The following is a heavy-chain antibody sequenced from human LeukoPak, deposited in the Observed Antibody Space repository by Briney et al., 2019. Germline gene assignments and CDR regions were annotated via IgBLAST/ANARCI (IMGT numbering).Heavy chain of an antibody. CDR3: ARDVVVSYYYYYYMDV. Sequence: SETLSLTCTVSGGSISSYYWSWIRQPPGKGLEWIGYIYYSGSTNYNPSLKSRVTISVDTSKNQFSLKLSSVTAADTAVYYCARDVVVSYYYYYYMDVWGKGTTVTVSS. D-gene: IGHD2-15*01. CDR2: IYYSGST. V-gene: IGHV4-59*01. CDR1: GGSISSYY. J-gene: IGHJ6*03.